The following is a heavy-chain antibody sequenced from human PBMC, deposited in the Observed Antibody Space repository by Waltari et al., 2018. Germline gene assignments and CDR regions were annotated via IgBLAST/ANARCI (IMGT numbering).Heavy chain of an antibody. CDR3: ARDYGDYLGWFDP. Sequence: VQLVESGGGVVRPGGSLRLSCAASGFTFDDYGMSWVRQAPGKGLEWIGYIYYSGSTNYNPSLKSRVTISVDTSKNQFSLKLSSVTAADTAVYYCARDYGDYLGWFDPWGQGTLVTVSS. J-gene: IGHJ5*02. CDR1: GFTFDDYG. CDR2: IYYSGST. V-gene: IGHV4-59*01. D-gene: IGHD4-17*01.